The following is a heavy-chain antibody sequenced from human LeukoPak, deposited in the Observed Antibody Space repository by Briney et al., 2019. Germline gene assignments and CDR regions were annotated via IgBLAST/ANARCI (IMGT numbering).Heavy chain of an antibody. Sequence: SETLSLTCTVSGGSISSSSYYWGWIRQPPGKGLEWIGSIYYSGSTYYNPSLKSRVTISVDTSKNQFSLKLSSVTAADTAVYYYARLRWLQCFQHWGQGTLVTVSS. V-gene: IGHV4-39*01. CDR3: ARLRWLQCFQH. J-gene: IGHJ1*01. CDR1: GGSISSSSYY. D-gene: IGHD5-24*01. CDR2: IYYSGST.